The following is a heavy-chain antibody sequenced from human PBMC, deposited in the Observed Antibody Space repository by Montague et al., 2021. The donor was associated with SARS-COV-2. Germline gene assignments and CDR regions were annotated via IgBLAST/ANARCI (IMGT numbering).Heavy chain of an antibody. CDR1: GTISGYY. D-gene: IGHD5-12*01. J-gene: IGHJ4*02. V-gene: IGHV4-4*07. CDR2: ISSSGGI. CDR3: ASQYIGYNRRFDY. Sequence: ETRSLTCTVSGTISGYYWTWIRQSAGKGLEWIGRISSSGGIDYNASLKSLVTMSLDTSKIQLSLQLSSVTAADTAVYYSASQYIGYNRRFDYLGQGPLVTVSP.